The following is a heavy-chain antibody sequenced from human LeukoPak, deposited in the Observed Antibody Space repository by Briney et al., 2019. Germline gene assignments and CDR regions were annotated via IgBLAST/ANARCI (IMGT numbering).Heavy chain of an antibody. J-gene: IGHJ4*02. CDR2: IRYDGSNK. CDR1: GFTFSSYG. Sequence: GGSLRLSCAASGFTFSSYGMHWVRQAPGKGLEWVAFIRYDGSNKYYADSVKGRFTISRDNSKNTLYLQMNSLRAEDTAVYYCARAGGSGSYYNHDYWGQGTLVTVSS. V-gene: IGHV3-30*02. CDR3: ARAGGSGSYYNHDY. D-gene: IGHD3-10*01.